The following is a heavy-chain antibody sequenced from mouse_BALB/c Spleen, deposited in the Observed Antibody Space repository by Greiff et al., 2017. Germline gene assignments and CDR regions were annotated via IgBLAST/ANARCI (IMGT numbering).Heavy chain of an antibody. V-gene: IGHV1S135*01. CDR3: ARWLLSLYAMDY. CDR1: GYAFTSYN. J-gene: IGHJ4*01. D-gene: IGHD2-3*01. CDR2: IDPYNGGT. Sequence: EVKLVESGPELVKTGASVKISCKASGYAFTSYNMYWVKQSHGKSLEWIGYIDPYNGGTSYNQKFKGKATLTVDKSSSTAYMHLNSLTSEDSAVYYCARWLLSLYAMDYWGQGTSVTVSS.